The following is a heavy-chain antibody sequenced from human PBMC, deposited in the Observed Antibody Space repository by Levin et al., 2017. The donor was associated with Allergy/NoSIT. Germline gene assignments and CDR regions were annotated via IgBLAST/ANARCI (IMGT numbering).Heavy chain of an antibody. CDR1: GGSISSGGYY. CDR3: AREKGPGKYCSSTSCPKFNWFDP. D-gene: IGHD2-2*01. V-gene: IGHV4-31*03. CDR2: IYYSGST. J-gene: IGHJ5*02. Sequence: PSETLSLTCTVSGGSISSGGYYWSWIRQHPGKGLEWIGYIYYSGSTYYNPSLKSRVTISVDTSKNQFSLKLSSVTAADTAVYYCAREKGPGKYCSSTSCPKFNWFDPWGQGTLVTVSS.